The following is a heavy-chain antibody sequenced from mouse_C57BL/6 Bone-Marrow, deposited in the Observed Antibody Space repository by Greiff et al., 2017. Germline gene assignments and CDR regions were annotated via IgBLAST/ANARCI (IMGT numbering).Heavy chain of an antibody. D-gene: IGHD3-2*02. Sequence: VQLQQSGAELVRPGASVKLSCTASGFNIKDDYMHWVKQRPEQGLEWIGWIDPENGDTEYASKFQGKATITADTSSNTAYLQLSSLTSEDTAIYYCARVPDSSGYFAYWGQGTLVTVSA. J-gene: IGHJ3*01. CDR1: GFNIKDDY. CDR2: IDPENGDT. CDR3: ARVPDSSGYFAY. V-gene: IGHV14-4*01.